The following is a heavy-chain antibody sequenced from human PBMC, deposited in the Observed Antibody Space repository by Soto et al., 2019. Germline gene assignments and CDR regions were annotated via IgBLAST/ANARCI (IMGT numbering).Heavy chain of an antibody. J-gene: IGHJ5*02. CDR1: GDSVSSNSAA. CDR2: TYYRSKWYN. D-gene: IGHD6-13*01. V-gene: IGHV6-1*01. CDR3: ARDKGSSSSWKTWFDP. Sequence: QVQLQQSGPVLVKPSQPLSLTCAISGDSVSSNSAAWNWIRQSPSTGLEWLGRTYYRSKWYNDYAVSVKSRITIKPDTSKNQFSLQLNSVTPEDTAVYYCARDKGSSSSWKTWFDPWGQGTLVTVSS.